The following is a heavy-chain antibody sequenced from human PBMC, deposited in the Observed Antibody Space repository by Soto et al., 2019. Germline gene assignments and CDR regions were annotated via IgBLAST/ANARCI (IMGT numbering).Heavy chain of an antibody. Sequence: QVQLVQSGAEVKKPGSSVKVSCNASGGTCSSYTISWLRQAPGQGLEWIGRIIHILGIANYAQKFQGRVTITADKSTSTAYMELSSLRAEDTDVYYCARAGGVGAENYWGQGTLVTVSS. D-gene: IGHD2-8*02. V-gene: IGHV1-69*02. CDR1: GGTCSSYT. J-gene: IGHJ4*02. CDR2: IIHILGIA. CDR3: ARAGGVGAENY.